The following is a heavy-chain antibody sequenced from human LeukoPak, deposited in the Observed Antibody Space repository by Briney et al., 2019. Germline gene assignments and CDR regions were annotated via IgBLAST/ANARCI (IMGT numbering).Heavy chain of an antibody. V-gene: IGHV4-34*01. J-gene: IGHJ4*02. CDR1: GGSFSGYY. CDR2: INHSGST. Sequence: SETLSLTCAVYGGSFSGYYWSWIRQPPGKGLEWIGEINHSGSTNYNPSLKSRVTISVDTSKNQFSLKLSSVTAADTTVYYCARGPRYCSRQLSIAARRCSGFDYWGQGTLVTVSS. D-gene: IGHD6-6*01. CDR3: ARGPRYCSRQLSIAARRCSGFDY.